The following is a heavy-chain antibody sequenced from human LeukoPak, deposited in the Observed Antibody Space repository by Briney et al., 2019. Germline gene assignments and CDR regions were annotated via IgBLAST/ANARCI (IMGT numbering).Heavy chain of an antibody. CDR3: ARDWLLGLVDY. Sequence: GASVKVSSKASGYTFTGYYMHWVRQAPGQGLEWMGWINPNSGGTNYAQKFQGRVTMTRDTSISTAYMELRSLRSDDTAVYYCARDWLLGLVDYWGQGTLVTVSS. D-gene: IGHD3-9*01. CDR2: INPNSGGT. CDR1: GYTFTGYY. J-gene: IGHJ4*02. V-gene: IGHV1-2*02.